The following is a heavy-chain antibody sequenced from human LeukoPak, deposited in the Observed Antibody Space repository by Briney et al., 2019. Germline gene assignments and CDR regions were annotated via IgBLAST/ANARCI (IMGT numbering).Heavy chain of an antibody. Sequence: GGSLRLSCAASGFTFSDYYMSWIRQAPGKGLEWVSAISGSGGSTYYADSVKGRFTISRDNSKNTLYLQMNSLRAEDTAVYYCAKDGSTVTNDYWGQGTLVTVSS. CDR1: GFTFSDYY. D-gene: IGHD4-17*01. V-gene: IGHV3-23*01. J-gene: IGHJ4*02. CDR3: AKDGSTVTNDY. CDR2: ISGSGGST.